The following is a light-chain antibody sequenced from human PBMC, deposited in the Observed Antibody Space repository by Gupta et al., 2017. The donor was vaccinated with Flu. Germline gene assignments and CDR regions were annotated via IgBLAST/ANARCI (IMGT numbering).Light chain of an antibody. CDR2: RNN. CDR3: ASWDDSRSGSYV. CDR1: SSNIGSNT. V-gene: IGLV1-44*01. J-gene: IGLJ1*01. Sequence: SVLSQPPSASVAPGPTVTISCSGGSSNIGSNTVNWYQQLPRTAPKLLIYRNNERPSGGPERFFGSKSGTSAALAISGLQSEDEADYYCASWDDSRSGSYVFGTGTKVTVL.